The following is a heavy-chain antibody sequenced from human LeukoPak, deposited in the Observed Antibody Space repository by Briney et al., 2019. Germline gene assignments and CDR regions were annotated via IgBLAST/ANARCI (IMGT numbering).Heavy chain of an antibody. CDR3: ARGTSENYYDSSGYYYLFDY. V-gene: IGHV4-30-4*01. D-gene: IGHD3-22*01. J-gene: IGHJ4*02. Sequence: SQTLSLTCTVSGGSISSGDYYWSWIRQPPGKGLEWIGYIYYSGSTYYNPSLKSRVTISVDTSKNQFSLKLSSVTAADTAVYYCARGTSENYYDSSGYYYLFDYWGQGTLVTVSS. CDR1: GGSISSGDYY. CDR2: IYYSGST.